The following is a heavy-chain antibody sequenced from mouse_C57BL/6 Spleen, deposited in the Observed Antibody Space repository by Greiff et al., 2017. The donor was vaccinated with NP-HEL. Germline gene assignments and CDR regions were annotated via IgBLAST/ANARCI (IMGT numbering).Heavy chain of an antibody. CDR3: ARSALYDGYYLYAMDY. CDR2: IHPNSGST. D-gene: IGHD2-3*01. CDR1: GYTFTSYW. J-gene: IGHJ4*01. Sequence: QVQLQQPGAELVKPGASVKLSCKASGYTFTSYWMHWVKQRPGQGLEWIGMIHPNSGSTNYNEKFKSKATLTVDKSSSTAYMQLSSLTSEDSAVYYCARSALYDGYYLYAMDYWGQGTSVTVSS. V-gene: IGHV1-64*01.